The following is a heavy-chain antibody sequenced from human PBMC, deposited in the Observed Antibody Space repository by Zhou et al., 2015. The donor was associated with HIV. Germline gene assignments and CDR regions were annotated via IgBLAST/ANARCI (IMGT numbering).Heavy chain of an antibody. J-gene: IGHJ3*01. CDR3: ARSSVNHDYAFDL. D-gene: IGHD3-22*01. Sequence: QVQLVQSGAEVKKPGSSVKVSCRTSGGTFSSHSVSWVRQAPGQGLEWMGTITPMFETQTYAERFRARLTITVDKSTSAAYMELSSLTSEDAAVYFCARSSVNHDYAFDLWGQGTKVIVSS. V-gene: IGHV1-69*06. CDR2: ITPMFETQ. CDR1: GGTFSSHS.